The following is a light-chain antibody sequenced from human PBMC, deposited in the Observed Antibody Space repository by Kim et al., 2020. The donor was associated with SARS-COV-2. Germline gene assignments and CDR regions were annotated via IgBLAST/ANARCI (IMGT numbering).Light chain of an antibody. CDR2: GNT. J-gene: IGLJ3*02. CDR3: QSYDSSLSGWV. V-gene: IGLV1-40*01. Sequence: GVTISCTGSSSDVGSHYDVHWYQQLPGTAPNLLIYGNTNRPSGVPDRFSGSKSGTSASLAITGLQAEDEADYYCQSYDSSLSGWVFGGGTQLTVL. CDR1: SSDVGSHYD.